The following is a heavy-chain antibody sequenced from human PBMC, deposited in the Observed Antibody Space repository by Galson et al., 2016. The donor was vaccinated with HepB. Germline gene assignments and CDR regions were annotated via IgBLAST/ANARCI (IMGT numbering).Heavy chain of an antibody. J-gene: IGHJ3*02. CDR2: IKEDGDEE. D-gene: IGHD3-22*01. V-gene: IGHV3-7*04. Sequence: SLRLSCAASGLSFSSHWLSWVRQAPGKGLEWVANIKEDGDEEFYVDSVKGRFTISRDNSKNTLYLQMNSLRAEDSAVYYCARVIGGTLDALDTWGQGTMVTVSS. CDR1: GLSFSSHW. CDR3: ARVIGGTLDALDT.